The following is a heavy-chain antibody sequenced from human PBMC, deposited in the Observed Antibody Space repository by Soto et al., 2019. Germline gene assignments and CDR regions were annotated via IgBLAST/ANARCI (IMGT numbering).Heavy chain of an antibody. D-gene: IGHD3-16*01. CDR2: INTDGTNT. CDR1: GFTFSRYW. CDR3: AKDLLWGQSVY. Sequence: EVQLVESGGGLVQPGGSLRLSCAVSGFTFSRYWMHWFRQDPGNGLVWVSSINTDGTNTQYADSVRGRFTVSRVNAKNAVYLQMISLRSEDTAVYYCAKDLLWGQSVYWGQGTLVVVSS. V-gene: IGHV3-74*03. J-gene: IGHJ4*02.